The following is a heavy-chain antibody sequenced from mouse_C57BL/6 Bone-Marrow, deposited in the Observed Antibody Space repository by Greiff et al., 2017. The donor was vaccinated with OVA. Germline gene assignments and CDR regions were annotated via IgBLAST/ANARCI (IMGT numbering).Heavy chain of an antibody. CDR1: GYAFSSSW. Sequence: VQLQQSGPELVKPGASVKISCKASGYAFSSSWMNWVKQRPGKGLEWIGRIYPGDGDTNYNGKFKGKATLTADKSSSTAYMQLSSLTSEESAVYFCARRGNYNCAMDYWGQGTSVTVSS. D-gene: IGHD2-1*01. V-gene: IGHV1-82*01. CDR3: ARRGNYNCAMDY. CDR2: IYPGDGDT. J-gene: IGHJ4*01.